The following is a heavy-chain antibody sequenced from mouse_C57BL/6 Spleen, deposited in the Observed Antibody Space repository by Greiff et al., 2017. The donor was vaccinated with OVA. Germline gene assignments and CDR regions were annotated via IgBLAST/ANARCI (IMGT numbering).Heavy chain of an antibody. Sequence: VQLKESGGGLVKPGGSLKLSCAASGFTFSDYGMHWVRQAPEKGLEWVAYISSGSSTIYYAETVKGRFTISRDNAKNTLFLQMTSPGSEDTAMYYCATPAWFAYWGQGTLVTVSA. CDR1: GFTFSDYG. CDR3: ATPAWFAY. CDR2: ISSGSSTI. V-gene: IGHV5-17*01. J-gene: IGHJ3*01.